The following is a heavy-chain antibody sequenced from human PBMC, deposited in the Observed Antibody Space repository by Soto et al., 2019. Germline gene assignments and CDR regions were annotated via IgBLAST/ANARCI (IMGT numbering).Heavy chain of an antibody. V-gene: IGHV1-69*12. CDR3: ARDKDRQQLGGNSYYGIDV. CDR1: GGTFGNSA. J-gene: IGHJ6*02. CDR2: ISPIFPTP. Sequence: QVQLVQSGAEVKKPGSTVTVSCKASGGTFGNSAISWVRQARGQGLEWMGGISPIFPTPDYAQKFQGRVTITADESTTTGYTELVSLRSEDTAVYYCARDKDRQQLGGNSYYGIDVWGQGTTVTVSS. D-gene: IGHD1-1*01.